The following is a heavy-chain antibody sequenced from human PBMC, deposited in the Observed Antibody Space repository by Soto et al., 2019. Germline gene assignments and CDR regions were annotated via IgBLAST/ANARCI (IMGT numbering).Heavy chain of an antibody. D-gene: IGHD2-15*01. CDR2: ISYDGSNK. V-gene: IGHV3-30*18. CDR1: GFTFSSYG. J-gene: IGHJ4*02. CDR3: AKSLVLFYYFDY. Sequence: GGSLRLSCAASGFTFSSYGMHWVRQAPGKGLEWVAVISYDGSNKYYADSVKGRFTISRDNSKNTLYLQMNSLRAEDTAVYYCAKSLVLFYYFDYWGQGTLVTVSS.